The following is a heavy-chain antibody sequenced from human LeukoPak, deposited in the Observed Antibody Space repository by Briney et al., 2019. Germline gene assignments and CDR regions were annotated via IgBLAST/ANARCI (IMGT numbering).Heavy chain of an antibody. V-gene: IGHV3-30*18. CDR3: AKDGGDSSGYVPLGVGYFDY. Sequence: GGSLRLSCAASRFTFSSYGMHWVRQAPGKGLEWVAVISYDGSNKYYADSVKGRFTISRDNSKNTLYLQMNSLRAEDTAVYYCAKDGGDSSGYVPLGVGYFDYWGQGTLVTVSS. CDR1: RFTFSSYG. CDR2: ISYDGSNK. D-gene: IGHD3-22*01. J-gene: IGHJ4*02.